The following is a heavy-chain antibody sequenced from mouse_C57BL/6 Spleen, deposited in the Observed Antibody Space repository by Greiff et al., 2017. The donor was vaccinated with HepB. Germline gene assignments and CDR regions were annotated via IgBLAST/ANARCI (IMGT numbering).Heavy chain of an antibody. CDR2: INPYNGDT. CDR1: GYSFTGYF. J-gene: IGHJ1*03. D-gene: IGHD2-5*01. Sequence: VQLQQSGPELVKPGDSVKISCKASGYSFTGYFMNWVMQSHGKSLDWIGRINPYNGDTFYNQKFKGKATLTVDKSSSTAHMELRSLTSEDSAVYYCARGGSNYAWYFDVWGTGTTVTVSS. CDR3: ARGGSNYAWYFDV. V-gene: IGHV1-20*01.